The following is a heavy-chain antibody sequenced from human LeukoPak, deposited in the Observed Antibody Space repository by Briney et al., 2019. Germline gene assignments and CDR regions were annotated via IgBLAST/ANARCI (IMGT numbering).Heavy chain of an antibody. D-gene: IGHD3/OR15-3a*01. CDR2: IYHSGST. CDR3: ARRGLGRNFDY. J-gene: IGHJ4*02. V-gene: IGHV4-30-2*01. CDR1: GGSISSGGYS. Sequence: SQTLSLTCAVSGGSISSGGYSWSWIRQPPGKGLEWIGYIYHSGSTYYNPSLKSRVTISVDRSKNQFSLKLSSVTAAGTAVYYCARRGLGRNFDYWGQGTLVTVSS.